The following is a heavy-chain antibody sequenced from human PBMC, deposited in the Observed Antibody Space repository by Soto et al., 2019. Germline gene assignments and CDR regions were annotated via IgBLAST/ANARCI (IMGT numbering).Heavy chain of an antibody. CDR2: ISSSSSYI. V-gene: IGHV3-21*01. D-gene: IGHD3-22*01. CDR3: ARGLHYYDSSVYYGY. Sequence: PGGSLRLSCAASGFTFSSHSMNWVRQAPGKGLEWVSSISSSSSYIYYADSVKGRFTISRDNAKNSLYLQMNSLRAEDTAVYYCARGLHYYDSSVYYGYWGQGTLVTVSS. CDR1: GFTFSSHS. J-gene: IGHJ4*02.